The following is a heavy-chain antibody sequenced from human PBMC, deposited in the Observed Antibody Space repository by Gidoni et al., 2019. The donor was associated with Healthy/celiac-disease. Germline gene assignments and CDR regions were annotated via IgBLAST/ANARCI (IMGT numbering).Heavy chain of an antibody. V-gene: IGHV2-5*02. J-gene: IGHJ4*02. CDR2: IYWDDDK. CDR3: EHITGFRELLVFDY. D-gene: IGHD3-10*01. Sequence: QITLKESGPPLFKPTQTLPLACTFSGFSLRTSAVGVGWIRQPPGKALEWLALIYWDDDKRYSPSLKSRLTINKDTSKNKVVLKMNNMDPEDTATDYCEHITGFRELLVFDYWGQGTLVTVSS. CDR1: GFSLRTSAVG.